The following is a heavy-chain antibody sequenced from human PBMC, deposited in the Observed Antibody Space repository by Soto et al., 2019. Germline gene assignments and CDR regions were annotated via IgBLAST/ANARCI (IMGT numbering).Heavy chain of an antibody. CDR2: IYYSGST. D-gene: IGHD3-3*01. Sequence: PSETLSLTCTVSGGSFSSYYWSWIRQPPGKGLEWIGYIYYSGSTNYNPSLKSRVTISVDTSKNQFSLKLSSVTAADTAVYYCARGPGVVIRYYYGMDVWGQGTTVTVSS. V-gene: IGHV4-59*01. CDR3: ARGPGVVIRYYYGMDV. CDR1: GGSFSSYY. J-gene: IGHJ6*02.